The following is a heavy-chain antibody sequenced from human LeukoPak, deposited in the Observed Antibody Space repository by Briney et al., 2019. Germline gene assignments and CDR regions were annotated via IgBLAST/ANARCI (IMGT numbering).Heavy chain of an antibody. J-gene: IGHJ4*02. CDR3: ARGGKQWLNRYPPRIFDY. CDR2: IYYSGDT. D-gene: IGHD6-19*01. CDR1: GGSISSSSYY. Sequence: SETLSLTCTVSGGSISSSSYYWSWLRQPPGKGLEWIGSIYYSGDTYYNPSLKSRRVTISVDTSKNQFSPKLSSVTAADTAVYYCARGGKQWLNRYPPRIFDYWGQGTLVTVSS. V-gene: IGHV4-39*01.